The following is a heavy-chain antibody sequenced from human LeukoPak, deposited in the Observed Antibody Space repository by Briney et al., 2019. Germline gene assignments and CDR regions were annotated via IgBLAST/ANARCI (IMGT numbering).Heavy chain of an antibody. J-gene: IGHJ6*02. CDR2: ISQDDSDT. V-gene: IGHV5-51*01. CDR1: GYSIISYC. Sequence: GESLKISCKGSGYSIISYCIAWGRLMPGKGLEWMGIISQDDSDTKSSPSFEGQVSTSVDKSINTAYLQRSSLKASDTAMYYCARGVSGGMDVWGQGSPVTVAS. CDR3: ARGVSGGMDV.